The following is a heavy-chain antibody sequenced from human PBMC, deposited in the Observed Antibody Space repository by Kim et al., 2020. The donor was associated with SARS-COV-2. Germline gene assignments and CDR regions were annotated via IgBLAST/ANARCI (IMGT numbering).Heavy chain of an antibody. D-gene: IGHD6-19*01. CDR2: INANTGNP. CDR3: ARQDVISGWYGGPFDP. CDR1: GYTFTTYT. J-gene: IGHJ5*02. V-gene: IGHV7-4-1*02. Sequence: ASVKVSCKASGYTFTTYTMNWVRQAPGQGLEWMGWINANTGNPTYAQGFTGRFVFSLDTSVSTAYLQISSLKAEDTAVYYCARQDVISGWYGGPFDPWGQGTLVTVSS.